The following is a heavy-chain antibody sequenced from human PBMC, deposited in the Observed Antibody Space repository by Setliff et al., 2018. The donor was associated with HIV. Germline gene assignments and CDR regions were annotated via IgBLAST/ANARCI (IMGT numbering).Heavy chain of an antibody. Sequence: GGSLRLSCEASGFIFSTYGMHWVRQAPGKGLEWVAFIRSDETNKYYVDSVKGRFTISRDNAKDSLYLQMNSLRAEDTAVYYCAKADRGYGRNWFDPWGQGTLVTVSS. CDR2: IRSDETNK. D-gene: IGHD4-17*01. V-gene: IGHV3-30*02. CDR1: GFIFSTYG. J-gene: IGHJ5*02. CDR3: AKADRGYGRNWFDP.